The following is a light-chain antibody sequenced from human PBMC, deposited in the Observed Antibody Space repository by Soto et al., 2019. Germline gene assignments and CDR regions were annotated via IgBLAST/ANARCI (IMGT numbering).Light chain of an antibody. Sequence: EIVMTQSPDSLAVSLGERATINCKSSQSLLYSSNNKNYLTWYQQKPGQPPKPLIYWASTREPGVPDRFSGSGSGTDFTLTISSLQAEDVAVYYCQQYYSSPVTFGGGTKVEIK. CDR1: QSLLYSSNNKNY. J-gene: IGKJ4*01. V-gene: IGKV4-1*01. CDR3: QQYYSSPVT. CDR2: WAS.